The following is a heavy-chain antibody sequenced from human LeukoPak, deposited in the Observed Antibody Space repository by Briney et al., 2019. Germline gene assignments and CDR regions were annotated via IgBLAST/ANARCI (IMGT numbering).Heavy chain of an antibody. J-gene: IGHJ6*02. Sequence: PSETLSLTCAVYGGSFSGYYWSWIRQPPGKGLEWIGEINHSGSTNYNPSLKSRVTISVDTSKNQFSLKLSSVTAADTAVYYCASSRTPGYYYGMDVWGQGTTVTVSS. D-gene: IGHD1-14*01. CDR2: INHSGST. V-gene: IGHV4-34*01. CDR3: ASSRTPGYYYGMDV. CDR1: GGSFSGYY.